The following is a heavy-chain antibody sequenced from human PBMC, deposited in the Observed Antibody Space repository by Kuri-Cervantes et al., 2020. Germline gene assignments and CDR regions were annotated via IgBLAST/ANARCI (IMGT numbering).Heavy chain of an antibody. V-gene: IGHV3-13*01. CDR3: ARGWNYDILTGYDVYYYYGMDV. CDR1: GFTFSSYD. CDR2: IGTAGDT. J-gene: IGHJ6*02. D-gene: IGHD3-9*01. Sequence: GGSLRLSCAASGFTFSSYDMHWVRQATGKGLEWVSAIGTAGDTYYPGSVKGRFTISRDNSKNTLYLQMNSLRAEDTAVYYCARGWNYDILTGYDVYYYYGMDVWGQGTTVTVSS.